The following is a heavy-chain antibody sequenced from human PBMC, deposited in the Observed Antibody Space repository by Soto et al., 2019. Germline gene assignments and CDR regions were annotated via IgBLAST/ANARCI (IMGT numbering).Heavy chain of an antibody. V-gene: IGHV1-69*02. CDR2: IIPILGIA. CDR3: ASRSYSSSWYSNSDWFDP. CDR1: GGTFSSYT. Sequence: QVQLVQSGAEVKKPGSSVKVSCKASGGTFSSYTISWVRQAPGQGLEWMGRIIPILGIANYAQKFQGRVTITADKSTSTAYMEVSSLRSEDTAVYYCASRSYSSSWYSNSDWFDPWGQGTLVTVSS. D-gene: IGHD6-13*01. J-gene: IGHJ5*02.